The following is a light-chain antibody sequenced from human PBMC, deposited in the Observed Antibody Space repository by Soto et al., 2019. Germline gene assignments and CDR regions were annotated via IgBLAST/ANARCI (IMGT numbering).Light chain of an antibody. CDR3: LQYHYRPYT. CDR1: RHIIRF. CDR2: DGS. V-gene: IGKV1-33*01. Sequence: DIQMTQSPSSLSASVGDRVSITCQASRHIIRFTNWFQQKPGKAPRLLIYDGSILESGVPSRFNGSGSETHFTLSINSLQPEDTATYFCLQYHYRPYTFGQGTMVEI. J-gene: IGKJ2*01.